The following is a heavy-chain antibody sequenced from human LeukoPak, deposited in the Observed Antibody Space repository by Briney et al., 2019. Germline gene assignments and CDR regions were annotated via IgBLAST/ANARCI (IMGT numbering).Heavy chain of an antibody. J-gene: IGHJ4*02. V-gene: IGHV4-34*01. CDR2: MNHSGST. CDR3: ARDRQWGVRAARVDPYFGY. Sequence: SETLSLTCAVYGGSFSGYYWSWIRQPPGKGLEWIGEMNHSGSTNYNPSLKSRVTISVDTSKNQFSLKLSSVTAADTAVYYCARDRQWGVRAARVDPYFGYWGQGTLVTVSS. D-gene: IGHD2-15*01. CDR1: GGSFSGYY.